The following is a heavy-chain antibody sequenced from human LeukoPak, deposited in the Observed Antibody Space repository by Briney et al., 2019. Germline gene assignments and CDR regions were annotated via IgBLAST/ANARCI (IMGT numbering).Heavy chain of an antibody. Sequence: PSETLSLTCTVSGGSISSYYWSWIRQPPGKGLEWIGYIYYSGSTNYNPSLKSRVTISVDTSKNQFSLELGSVTAADTAVYYCARESFSSGYFEFDYWGQGTLVTVSS. CDR3: ARESFSSGYFEFDY. V-gene: IGHV4-59*12. D-gene: IGHD3-22*01. CDR1: GGSISSYY. CDR2: IYYSGST. J-gene: IGHJ4*02.